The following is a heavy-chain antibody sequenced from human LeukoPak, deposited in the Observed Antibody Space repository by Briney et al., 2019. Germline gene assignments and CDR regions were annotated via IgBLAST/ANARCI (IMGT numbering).Heavy chain of an antibody. J-gene: IGHJ4*02. Sequence: ASVKVSFKASGYTFTSYGISWVRQAPGQGLEWMGWISAYNGNTKYAQNLQGRVTVTTDTSTSTAYMELRSLRSDDTAVYYCARARRGVEMATIFDFWGQGTVVTVSS. CDR3: ARARRGVEMATIFDF. D-gene: IGHD5-24*01. V-gene: IGHV1-18*01. CDR2: ISAYNGNT. CDR1: GYTFTSYG.